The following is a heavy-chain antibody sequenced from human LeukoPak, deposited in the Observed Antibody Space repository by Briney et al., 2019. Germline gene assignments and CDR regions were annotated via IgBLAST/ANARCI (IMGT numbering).Heavy chain of an antibody. V-gene: IGHV3-23*01. Sequence: GGSLRLSCAVSGFTFTNYAMSWVRQAPGKGLEWVSAISGGGYSTYYADSVKGRFTISRDNSENTLYLQMHSLRAEDTALYYCAKGERLFDYWGQGTLVTVSS. CDR2: ISGGGYST. CDR3: AKGERLFDY. J-gene: IGHJ4*02. CDR1: GFTFTNYA. D-gene: IGHD1-1*01.